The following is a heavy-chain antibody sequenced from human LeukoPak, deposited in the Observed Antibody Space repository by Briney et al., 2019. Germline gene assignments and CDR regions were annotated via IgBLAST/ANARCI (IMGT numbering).Heavy chain of an antibody. CDR3: ARESRRYYVYVWGSYPDY. CDR2: ISSSGSTI. D-gene: IGHD3-16*02. V-gene: IGHV3-11*01. J-gene: IGHJ4*02. CDR1: GFSFSDYY. Sequence: GGSLRLSCAASGFSFSDYYMSWIRQAPGKGLEWVSYISSSGSTIYYADSVKGRFTISRDNAKNSLYLQMDSLRAEDTAVYYCARESRRYYVYVWGSYPDYWGQGTLVTVSS.